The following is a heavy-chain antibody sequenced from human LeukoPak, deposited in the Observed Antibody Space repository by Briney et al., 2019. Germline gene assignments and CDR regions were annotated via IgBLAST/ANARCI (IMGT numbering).Heavy chain of an antibody. J-gene: IGHJ6*02. CDR1: GGSFSGYY. V-gene: IGHV4-34*01. Sequence: SATLSLTCAVYGGSFSGYYWSWIRQPPGKGLEWIGEINHSGSTNYNPSLKSRVTISVDTSKNQFSLKLSSVTAADTAVYYCGGRKVGVREIGYYYYGMDVWGQGTTVTVSS. D-gene: IGHD3-10*01. CDR3: GGRKVGVREIGYYYYGMDV. CDR2: INHSGST.